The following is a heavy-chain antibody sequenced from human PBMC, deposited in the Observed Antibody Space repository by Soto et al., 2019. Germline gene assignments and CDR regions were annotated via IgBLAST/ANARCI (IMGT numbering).Heavy chain of an antibody. Sequence: EVQLVQSGAEVKKPGESLRISCKGSGYSFTSYWIDWVRQMPGKGLEWMGRIDPSDSYTNYSPSFQGHVTISADKSISTAYRQWSSLKASDTAMDYCARTSMQSRGYSYGHGGMDVWGQGTTVTVSS. J-gene: IGHJ6*02. CDR2: IDPSDSYT. D-gene: IGHD5-18*01. CDR1: GYSFTSYW. CDR3: ARTSMQSRGYSYGHGGMDV. V-gene: IGHV5-10-1*01.